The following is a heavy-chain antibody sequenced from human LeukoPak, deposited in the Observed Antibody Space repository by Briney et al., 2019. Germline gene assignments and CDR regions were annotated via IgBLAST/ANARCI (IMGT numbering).Heavy chain of an antibody. CDR3: ARDYIVATMNDAFDI. J-gene: IGHJ3*02. CDR2: ISSSSSTI. CDR1: GFTFSSYS. V-gene: IGHV3-48*01. Sequence: PGGSLRLSCAASGFTFSSYSMNWVRQAPGKGLEWVSYISSSSSTIYYADSVKGRFTISRDNAKNSLYLQMNSLRAEDTAVYYCARDYIVATMNDAFDIWGQGTMVTVSS. D-gene: IGHD5-12*01.